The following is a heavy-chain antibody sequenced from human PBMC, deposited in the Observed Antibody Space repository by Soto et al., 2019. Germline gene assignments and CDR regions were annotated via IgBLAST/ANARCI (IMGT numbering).Heavy chain of an antibody. Sequence: SETLSLTCTVSGGSISSGGYYWSWIRQHPGKGLEWIGYIYYSGSTYYNPSLKSRVTISVDTSKNQFSLKRSSVTAADTAVYYCASGSIAARSFDYWGQGTLVTVSS. D-gene: IGHD6-6*01. CDR3: ASGSIAARSFDY. CDR1: GGSISSGGYY. J-gene: IGHJ4*02. V-gene: IGHV4-31*03. CDR2: IYYSGST.